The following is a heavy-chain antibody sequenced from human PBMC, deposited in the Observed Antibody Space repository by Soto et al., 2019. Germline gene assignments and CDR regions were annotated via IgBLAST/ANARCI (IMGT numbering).Heavy chain of an antibody. CDR3: ARAMGTGGWRLAFYFDS. CDR2: IYPGDSDT. J-gene: IGHJ4*02. Sequence: GESLKISCKGSGYNFANYWIAWVRQMPGKGLEWMGIIYPGDSDTRYSPSFQGHVTISADTSITTAFLQWSSLKASDTAMYYCARAMGTGGWRLAFYFDSWAQGTLVTVSS. D-gene: IGHD6-19*01. CDR1: GYNFANYW. V-gene: IGHV5-51*06.